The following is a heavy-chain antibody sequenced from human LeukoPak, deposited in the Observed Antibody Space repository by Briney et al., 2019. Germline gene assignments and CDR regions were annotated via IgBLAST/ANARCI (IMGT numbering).Heavy chain of an antibody. CDR2: SNAGNGNT. V-gene: IGHV1-3*02. CDR1: GYTFTSYA. J-gene: IGHJ6*04. D-gene: IGHD2-2*02. CDR3: ARYCSSTSCYMLGLDV. Sequence: ASVKVSCKASGYTFTSYAMHWVRQAPGQRLEWMGWSNAGNGNTKYSQEFQGRVTITRDTSASTAYMELSSLRSEDMAVYYCARYCSSTSCYMLGLDVWGKGTTVTVSS.